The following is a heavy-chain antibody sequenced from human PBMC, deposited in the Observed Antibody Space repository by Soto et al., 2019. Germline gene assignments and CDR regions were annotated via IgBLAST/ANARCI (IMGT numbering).Heavy chain of an antibody. D-gene: IGHD3-22*01. Sequence: SETLSLTCTVSGGSISSGGYYCSWVRQHPGKGLEWIGHIYHSGTTYYNPSLKSRVTISVDTSKNQISLKLTSVSAADAAVYYCATEYYDSRGYYYIDSWGQGTLVTVSS. CDR2: IYHSGTT. V-gene: IGHV4-31*03. CDR1: GGSISSGGYY. J-gene: IGHJ4*02. CDR3: ATEYYDSRGYYYIDS.